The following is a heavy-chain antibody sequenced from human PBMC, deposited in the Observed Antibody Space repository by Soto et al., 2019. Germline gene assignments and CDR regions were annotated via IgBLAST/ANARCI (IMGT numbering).Heavy chain of an antibody. CDR2: IKQDGSEK. CDR3: ARGGGFGLYYYYGMDV. D-gene: IGHD3-16*01. V-gene: IGHV3-7*01. Sequence: LRLSCAASGFTFSSYWMSWVRQAPGKGLEWVANIKQDGSEKYYVDSVKGRFTISRDNAKNSLYLQMNSLRAEDTAVYYCARGGGFGLYYYYGMDVWGQGTTVTV. J-gene: IGHJ6*02. CDR1: GFTFSSYW.